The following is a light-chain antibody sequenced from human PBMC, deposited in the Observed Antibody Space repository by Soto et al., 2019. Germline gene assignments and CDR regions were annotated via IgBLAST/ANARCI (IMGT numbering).Light chain of an antibody. CDR1: QSISSS. J-gene: IGKJ1*01. CDR2: DAS. V-gene: IGKV3-11*01. CDR3: QQRSEWPRT. Sequence: EIVLTQSPATLSLSPGERDTLSCRASQSISSSLAWYQQKPGQAPRLLIYDASTRATGFPARFSGSGSGTDFTLTIGSLEPEDFAVYYCQQRSEWPRTFGQGTKVEVK.